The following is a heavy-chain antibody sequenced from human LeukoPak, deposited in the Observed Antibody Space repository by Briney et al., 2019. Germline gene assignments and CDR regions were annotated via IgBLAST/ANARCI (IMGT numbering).Heavy chain of an antibody. CDR1: GFTFSSYA. V-gene: IGHV3-23*01. Sequence: QPGRSLRLSCAASGFTFSSYAMSWVRQAPGKGLEWVSAISGSGGSTYYADSVKGRFTISRDNSKNTLYLQMNSLRAEDTAVYYCAKLPNPPSFIAAARGFDYWGQGTLVTVSS. J-gene: IGHJ4*02. D-gene: IGHD6-13*01. CDR2: ISGSGGST. CDR3: AKLPNPPSFIAAARGFDY.